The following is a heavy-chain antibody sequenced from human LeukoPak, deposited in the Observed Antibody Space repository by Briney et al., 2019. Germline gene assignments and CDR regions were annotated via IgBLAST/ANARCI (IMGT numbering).Heavy chain of an antibody. CDR2: INTGNGNT. CDR1: GYTFTSYA. Sequence: ASVKVSCKASGYTFTSYAMHWVRQAPGQRLEWMGWINTGNGNTKYSHEFQGRVTMTRDTSISTAYMELSRLRSDDTAVYYCARENSGWGTFDYWGQGTLVTVSS. CDR3: ARENSGWGTFDY. V-gene: IGHV1-3*04. J-gene: IGHJ4*02. D-gene: IGHD6-19*01.